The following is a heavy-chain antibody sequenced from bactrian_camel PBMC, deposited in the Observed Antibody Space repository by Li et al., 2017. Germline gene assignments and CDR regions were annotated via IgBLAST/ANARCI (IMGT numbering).Heavy chain of an antibody. V-gene: IGHV3S55*01. CDR2: IGSEGTT. D-gene: IGHD4*01. Sequence: QVQLVESGGGSVQAGGSLSLSCPAHFSAYYCMSWFRQAPGKEREGVAGIGSEGTTGYADSVKGRFTISKDNAKNTLYLQMNSLKSEDTAMYYRAVDPSGRAWSSGVLSPGEYSRWGQGTQVTVS. CDR1: FSAYYC. CDR3: AVDPSGRAWSSGVLSPGEYSR. J-gene: IGHJ4*01.